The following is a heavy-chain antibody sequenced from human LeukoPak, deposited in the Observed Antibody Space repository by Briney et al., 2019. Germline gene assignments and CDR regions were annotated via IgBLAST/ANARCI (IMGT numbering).Heavy chain of an antibody. V-gene: IGHV1-69*13. J-gene: IGHJ4*02. CDR3: ARDLLGSRSSHSSGAWDY. Sequence: GASVKVSCKASGGTFSNYAISWVRQAPGQGLEWMGGIIPIFDTADYAQKFQGRVTITADESTSTAYMELSSLRAEDTAIYYCARDLLGSRSSHSSGAWDYWGQGTLVTVSS. CDR2: IIPIFDTA. D-gene: IGHD2-2*01. CDR1: GGTFSNYA.